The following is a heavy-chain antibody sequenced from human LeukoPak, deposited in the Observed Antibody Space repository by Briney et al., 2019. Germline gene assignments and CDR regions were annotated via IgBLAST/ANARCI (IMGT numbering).Heavy chain of an antibody. V-gene: IGHV3-30*02. J-gene: IGHJ4*02. Sequence: PGGSLRLSCAASGFTFSSYGMHWVRQAPGKGLEWVAFIRYDGSNKYYADSVKGRFTISRDNSKNTLYLQMNSLRAEDTAVYYCAKERTYYYGSGSFYYFDYWGQGTLVTVSS. CDR1: GFTFSSYG. CDR2: IRYDGSNK. D-gene: IGHD3-10*01. CDR3: AKERTYYYGSGSFYYFDY.